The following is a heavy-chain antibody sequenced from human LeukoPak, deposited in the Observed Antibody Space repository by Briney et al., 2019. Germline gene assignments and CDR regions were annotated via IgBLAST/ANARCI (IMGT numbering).Heavy chain of an antibody. Sequence: ASETLSLTCTVSGGSISSSSYYWGWIRQPPGKGLEWIGSIYYSGSTYYNPSLKSRVTISVDTSKNQFSLKLSSVTAADTAVYYCARPLTMVRGVIRDWGQGTLVTVSS. CDR1: GGSISSSSYY. CDR2: IYYSGST. V-gene: IGHV4-39*01. J-gene: IGHJ4*02. CDR3: ARPLTMVRGVIRD. D-gene: IGHD3-10*01.